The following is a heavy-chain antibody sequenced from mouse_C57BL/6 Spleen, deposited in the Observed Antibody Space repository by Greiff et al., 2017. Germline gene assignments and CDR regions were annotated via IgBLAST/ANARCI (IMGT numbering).Heavy chain of an antibody. CDR1: GFNIKDDY. CDR3: TKGNSLFDY. Sequence: VQLQQSGAELVRPGASVKLSCTASGFNIKDDYMHWVKQRPEQGLEWIGWIDPENGDTEYASKFQGKATITADTSSNTAYLQLSSLTSEDTAVYYCTKGNSLFDYWGQGTTLTVSS. D-gene: IGHD6-2*01. V-gene: IGHV14-4*01. CDR2: IDPENGDT. J-gene: IGHJ2*01.